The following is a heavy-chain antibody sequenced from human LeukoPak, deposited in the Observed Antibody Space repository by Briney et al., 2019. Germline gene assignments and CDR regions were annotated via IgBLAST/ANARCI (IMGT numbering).Heavy chain of an antibody. V-gene: IGHV4-38-2*02. Sequence: PSETLSLTCAVSGYSLSSGYYWGWIRQPPGKGLEWIGSIYHSGSTYYNPSLKSRVTISVDTSKNQFSLKLSSVTAADTAVYYCARDRNEANAFDIWGQGTMVTVSS. CDR2: IYHSGST. CDR1: GYSLSSGYY. CDR3: ARDRNEANAFDI. J-gene: IGHJ3*02.